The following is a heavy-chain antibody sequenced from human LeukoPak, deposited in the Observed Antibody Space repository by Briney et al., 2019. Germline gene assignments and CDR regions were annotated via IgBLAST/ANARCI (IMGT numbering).Heavy chain of an antibody. J-gene: IGHJ4*02. V-gene: IGHV3-11*01. Sequence: PGGSLRLSCAGSGFTFSDYYMSWIRQAPRKGLEWVSYISSSGGTTYYADSVKGRFTISRDNAKNSLYLQMNSLRAEDTAVYYCARYSSGTFDYWGQGTLVTVSS. CDR3: ARYSSGTFDY. D-gene: IGHD6-19*01. CDR2: ISSSGGTT. CDR1: GFTFSDYY.